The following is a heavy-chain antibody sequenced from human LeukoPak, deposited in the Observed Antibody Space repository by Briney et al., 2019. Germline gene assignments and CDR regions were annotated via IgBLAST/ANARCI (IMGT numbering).Heavy chain of an antibody. V-gene: IGHV4-59*01. CDR3: ASLTTADAFDI. J-gene: IGHJ3*02. D-gene: IGHD3-22*01. CDR2: IYDSGST. CDR1: GGSISSYY. Sequence: KTSETLSLTCTVSGGSISSYYWSWIRQPPGKGLEWIGYIYDSGSTNYNPSLKSRVTISVDTSKNQFSLKVSSVTAADTAVYYCASLTTADAFDIWGQGTMVTVSS.